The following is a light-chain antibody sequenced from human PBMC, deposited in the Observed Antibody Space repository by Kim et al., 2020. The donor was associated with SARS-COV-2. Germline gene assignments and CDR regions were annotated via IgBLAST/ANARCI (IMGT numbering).Light chain of an antibody. J-gene: IGLJ2*01. CDR1: SSNIGRNT. CDR3: AAWDDSLNGLV. V-gene: IGLV1-44*01. CDR2: YNN. Sequence: QSVLTQPPSASGTPGQRVTISCSGSSSNIGRNTVNWYQQFPGTAPKLLIYYNNQRPSGVPDRFSGSKSGTSASLANSGLQSDDESDYYCAAWDDSLNGLVFGGGTQLTVL.